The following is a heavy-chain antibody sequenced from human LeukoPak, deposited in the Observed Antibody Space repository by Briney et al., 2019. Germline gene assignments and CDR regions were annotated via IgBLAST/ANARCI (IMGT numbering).Heavy chain of an antibody. D-gene: IGHD6-6*01. CDR2: ISSSSSTV. V-gene: IGHV3-48*01. Sequence: PGGSLRLSCAASGFTFSSYSMNWVRQAPGKGLEWVSYISSSSSTVYYADSVKGRFTISRDNAKNSLYLQMNSLRAEDTAVYYCARDGLMYSSSSSDYWGQGTLVTVSS. CDR3: ARDGLMYSSSSSDY. J-gene: IGHJ4*02. CDR1: GFTFSSYS.